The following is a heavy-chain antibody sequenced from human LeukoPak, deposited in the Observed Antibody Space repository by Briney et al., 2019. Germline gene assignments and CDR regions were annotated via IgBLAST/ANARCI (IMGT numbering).Heavy chain of an antibody. Sequence: GGTLSLSCAASGVTFSSHSMNWVRQPPGKGLEWVSPISSSSSYIYYADSVKGRFTISRDNAKNSLYLQMNSMRAEDTAVYYCARGAHSYFDYWGQGNLVTVSS. CDR2: ISSSSSYI. D-gene: IGHD2-21*01. V-gene: IGHV3-21*01. CDR1: GVTFSSHS. J-gene: IGHJ4*02. CDR3: ARGAHSYFDY.